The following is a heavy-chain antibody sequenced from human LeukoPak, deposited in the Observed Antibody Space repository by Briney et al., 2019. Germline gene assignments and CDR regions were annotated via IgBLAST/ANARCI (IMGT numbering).Heavy chain of an antibody. CDR2: LSGSGGST. D-gene: IGHD1-14*01. J-gene: IGHJ1*01. V-gene: IGHV3-23*01. CDR1: GFTFSSYA. CDR3: ARDAPTGRTKFEH. Sequence: GGSLRLSCAASGFTFSSYAMSWVRQAPGKGLEWVSGLSGSGGSTYYTDSVKGRFTISRDNAKNILYLQMHGLRAEDTAVYYCARDAPTGRTKFEHWGQGTLVTVSS.